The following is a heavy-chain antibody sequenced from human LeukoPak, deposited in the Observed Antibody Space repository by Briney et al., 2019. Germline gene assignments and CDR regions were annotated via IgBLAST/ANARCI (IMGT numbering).Heavy chain of an antibody. CDR1: GFTSSSHS. Sequence: GGSLRLSCALSGFTSSSHSINWVRQAPGKGLEWVSSISSGSTFKHYAGSVKGRFTISRDNAKSSVFLQINSLRAEDTAVYYCARDFRDYDSSVVNYFEFWGQGTLVTVSS. J-gene: IGHJ1*01. D-gene: IGHD3-22*01. CDR3: ARDFRDYDSSVVNYFEF. CDR2: ISSGSTFK. V-gene: IGHV3-21*06.